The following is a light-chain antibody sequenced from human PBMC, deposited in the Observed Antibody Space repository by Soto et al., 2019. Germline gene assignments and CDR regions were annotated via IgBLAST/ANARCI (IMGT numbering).Light chain of an antibody. CDR2: AAS. V-gene: IGKV1D-12*01. J-gene: IGKJ1*01. CDR3: QQSYSTPWT. Sequence: DIQVTQSQSSVAASVGDRVTITCQVSQDIAAYLAWYQHKPGRAPELLIHAASSLQSGVPSRFSGSGSGTDFTLTLNRLQPEDFATYYCQQSYSTPWTFGQGTRVDIK. CDR1: QDIAAY.